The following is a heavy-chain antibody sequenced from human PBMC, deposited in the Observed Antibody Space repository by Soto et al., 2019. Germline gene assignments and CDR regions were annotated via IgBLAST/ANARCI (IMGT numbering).Heavy chain of an antibody. CDR2: IYYSGST. Sequence: QVQLQESGPGLVKPSQTLSLTCTVSGGSISSGGYYWSWIRQHPGKGLEWIGYIYYSGSTYYNPSLKSRVTISVDTSKNQFSLKLSSVTAADTAVYYCAGRSCSGGSCYSVRYFDLWGRGTLVTVSS. CDR3: AGRSCSGGSCYSVRYFDL. CDR1: GGSISSGGYY. V-gene: IGHV4-31*03. J-gene: IGHJ2*01. D-gene: IGHD2-15*01.